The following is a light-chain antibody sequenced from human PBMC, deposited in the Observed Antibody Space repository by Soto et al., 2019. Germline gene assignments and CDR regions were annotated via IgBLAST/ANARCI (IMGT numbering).Light chain of an antibody. CDR3: CSYDGSTTARV. V-gene: IGLV2-23*02. CDR1: FSNVGKFNL. Sequence: QPALTQPASVSGSPGQSITISCTGTFSNVGKFNLVSWYQQHAGKAPKLIIYEVSVRPSGVSNRFSGSKSGNTASLTISGLQAEDEADYYCCSYDGSTTARVFGGGTKLTVL. J-gene: IGLJ2*01. CDR2: EVS.